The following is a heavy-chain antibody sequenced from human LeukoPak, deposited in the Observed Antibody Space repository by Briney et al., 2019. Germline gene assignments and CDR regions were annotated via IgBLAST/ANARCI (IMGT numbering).Heavy chain of an antibody. CDR1: GGSISSYY. Sequence: SETLSLTCTVSGGSISSYYWSWIRQPPGKGLEWIGYIYYSGSTNYNPSLKSRVTISVDTSKNQFSLKLSSVTAEDTAVYYCARELKTRIYAFDIWGQGTMVTVSS. V-gene: IGHV4-59*01. D-gene: IGHD2-15*01. J-gene: IGHJ3*02. CDR2: IYYSGST. CDR3: ARELKTRIYAFDI.